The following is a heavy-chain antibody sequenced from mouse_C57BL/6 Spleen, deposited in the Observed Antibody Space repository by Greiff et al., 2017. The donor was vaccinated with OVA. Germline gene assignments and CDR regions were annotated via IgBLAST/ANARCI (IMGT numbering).Heavy chain of an antibody. Sequence: VQLQQSGAELVRPGSSVKLSCKASGYTFTSYWMDWVKQRPGQGLEWIGNIYPSDSETHYNQKFKDKATLTVDKSSSTAYMQLSSLTSEDSAVYYCARMDYGSSCAYWGQGTLVTVSA. CDR1: GYTFTSYW. D-gene: IGHD1-1*01. V-gene: IGHV1-61*01. J-gene: IGHJ3*01. CDR2: IYPSDSET. CDR3: ARMDYGSSCAY.